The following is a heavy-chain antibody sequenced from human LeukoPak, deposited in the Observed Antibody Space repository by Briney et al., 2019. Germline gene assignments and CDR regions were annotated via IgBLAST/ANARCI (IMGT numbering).Heavy chain of an antibody. CDR2: ISGSGGST. V-gene: IGHV3-23*01. J-gene: IGHJ4*02. D-gene: IGHD2-8*01. Sequence: GGSLRLSCAASGFTFSSYGMSWVRQAPGKGLEWVSAISGSGGSTYYADSVKGRFTISRDNSKNTLYLQMNSLRDEDTAVYYCAKVPWGTDMPYHYFDYWGQGTLVTVSS. CDR1: GFTFSSYG. CDR3: AKVPWGTDMPYHYFDY.